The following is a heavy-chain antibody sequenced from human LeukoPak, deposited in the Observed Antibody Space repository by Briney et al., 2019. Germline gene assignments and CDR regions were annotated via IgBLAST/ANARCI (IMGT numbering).Heavy chain of an antibody. CDR1: GGSISSYY. CDR3: ARDGSVSSGWYVGWFDP. Sequence: MPSETLSLTCTVSGGSISSYYWSWIRQPPGKGLEWIGYIYYSGSTNYNPSLKSRVTISVDTSKNQFSLKLSSVTAADTAVYYCARDGSVSSGWYVGWFDPWGQGTLVTVSS. V-gene: IGHV4-59*01. D-gene: IGHD6-13*01. J-gene: IGHJ5*02. CDR2: IYYSGST.